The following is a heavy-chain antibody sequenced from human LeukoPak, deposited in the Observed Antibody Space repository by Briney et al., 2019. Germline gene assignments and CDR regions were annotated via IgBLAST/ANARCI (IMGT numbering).Heavy chain of an antibody. D-gene: IGHD3-9*01. J-gene: IGHJ5*02. V-gene: IGHV4-59*01. CDR3: ARGRRHTIFSYWFDP. CDR1: GGSISSYY. CDR2: IYYRRST. Sequence: PSQTLSLTCSVSGGSISSYYGSWIRQPPGKGLEWIGYIYYRRSTNYNPSLKSRVTISVDTSKNQFSLKLSSVTAADTAVYFFARGRRHTIFSYWFDPWGQGTLVTVSS.